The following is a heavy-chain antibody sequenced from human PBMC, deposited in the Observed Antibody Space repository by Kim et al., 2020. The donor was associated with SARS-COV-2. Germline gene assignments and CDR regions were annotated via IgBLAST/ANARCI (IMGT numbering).Heavy chain of an antibody. D-gene: IGHD3-10*01. Sequence: GGSLRLSCAASGFTFSNYAMNWVRQAPGKGLEWVPAIDGTAGGTYYADSVKGRFTISRDNSRNTLFLQMNSLRAEDTAVYFCAKKAVRGSPGNYFDSWGQGILVTVSS. V-gene: IGHV3-23*01. J-gene: IGHJ4*02. CDR2: IDGTAGGT. CDR3: AKKAVRGSPGNYFDS. CDR1: GFTFSNYA.